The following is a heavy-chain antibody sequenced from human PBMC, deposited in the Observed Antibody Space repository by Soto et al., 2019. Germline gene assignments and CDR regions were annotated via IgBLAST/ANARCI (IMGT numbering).Heavy chain of an antibody. V-gene: IGHV3-48*02. J-gene: IGHJ3*02. CDR1: GFTFRSYS. CDR2: IGSSSSTT. D-gene: IGHD3-10*01. CDR3: ARDFAYSSDI. Sequence: EVQLVESGGGLVQPGGSLRLSFAASGFTFRSYSMNWVRQAPGKGLEWISYIGSSSSTTYYADSVKGRFTISRDNGNNSLHLQMNILRDEDTALYYCARDFAYSSDIWGQGTMVTVSS.